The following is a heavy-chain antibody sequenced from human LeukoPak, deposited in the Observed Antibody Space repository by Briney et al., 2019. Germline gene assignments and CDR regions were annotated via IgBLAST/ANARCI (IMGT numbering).Heavy chain of an antibody. Sequence: SETLSLTCTVSGGSISTYYWSWIRQPPGKGLEWIGYIYYSGSTNYNPSLKSRVTISVDTSKNQFSLKLSSVTAADTAVYYCARQDCSSTSCYYQYYYYMDVWGKGTTVIVSS. J-gene: IGHJ6*03. CDR2: IYYSGST. D-gene: IGHD2-2*01. CDR1: GGSISTYY. CDR3: ARQDCSSTSCYYQYYYYMDV. V-gene: IGHV4-59*08.